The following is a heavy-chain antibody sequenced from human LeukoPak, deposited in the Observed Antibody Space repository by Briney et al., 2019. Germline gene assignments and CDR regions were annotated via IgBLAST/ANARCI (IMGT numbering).Heavy chain of an antibody. CDR1: GYSFSSYG. CDR2: INPNSGGT. J-gene: IGHJ4*02. CDR3: ARSTVAAAGTALGY. Sequence: VASVKVSCKASGYSFSSYGISWVRQAPGQGLEWMGWINPNSGGTNYAQKFQGRVTMTRDTSISTAYMELSRLRSDDTAVYYCARSTVAAAGTALGYWGQGTLVTVSS. D-gene: IGHD6-13*01. V-gene: IGHV1-2*02.